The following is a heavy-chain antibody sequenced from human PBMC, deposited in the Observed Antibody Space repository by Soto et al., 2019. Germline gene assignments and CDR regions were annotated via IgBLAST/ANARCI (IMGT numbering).Heavy chain of an antibody. CDR2: IGDNS. CDR3: AKRFMTGGTHLFFDY. D-gene: IGHD2-8*02. Sequence: PGGSLRLSCAASGFTFPYYAMTWVRQAPGKGLEWVSTIGDNSHYADSVKGRFTISRDNSKNTLYLQMSSLRPEDTAVYYCAKRFMTGGTHLFFDYWGQGTPVTVSS. J-gene: IGHJ4*01. CDR1: GFTFPYYA. V-gene: IGHV3-23*01.